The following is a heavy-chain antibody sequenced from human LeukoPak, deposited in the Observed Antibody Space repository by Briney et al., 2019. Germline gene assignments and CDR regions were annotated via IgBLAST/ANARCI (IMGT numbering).Heavy chain of an antibody. D-gene: IGHD3-9*01. CDR3: ARGGDWLLSELDY. CDR1: GFTFSTYS. J-gene: IGHJ4*02. V-gene: IGHV3-21*01. Sequence: GSLRLSCAASGFTFSTYSMNWVRHYADSVKGRFTISRDNAENSLYLQMNSMRVEDTAVYYCARGGDWLLSELDYWGQGTLVTVSS.